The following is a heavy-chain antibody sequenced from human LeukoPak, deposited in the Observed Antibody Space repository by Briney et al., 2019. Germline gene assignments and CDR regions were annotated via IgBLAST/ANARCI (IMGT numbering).Heavy chain of an antibody. CDR1: GGSMSGYY. Sequence: SETLSLTCTVSGGSMSGYYWSWIRQPPGKELEWIGYIHYSGSTNYSPSLKSRVTISVDMSKNQFSLKLSSVTAADTAMYYCARADSNDYYGYQTNWFDHWGQGTLVTVSS. CDR2: IHYSGST. V-gene: IGHV4-59*01. CDR3: ARADSNDYYGYQTNWFDH. D-gene: IGHD3-22*01. J-gene: IGHJ5*02.